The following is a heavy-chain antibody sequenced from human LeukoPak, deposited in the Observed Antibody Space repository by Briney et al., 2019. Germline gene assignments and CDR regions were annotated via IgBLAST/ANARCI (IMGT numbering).Heavy chain of an antibody. Sequence: GGSLRLSCAASGFTFSSYAMSWVRQALGKGLEWVSIISGSGGSTNYADSVKGRFTISRDNSKNTLYLQMNSLRAEDTAVYYCAKPYYGSGSYYGFNYYAFDYWGQGTLVTVSS. J-gene: IGHJ4*02. D-gene: IGHD3-10*01. CDR3: AKPYYGSGSYYGFNYYAFDY. V-gene: IGHV3-23*01. CDR1: GFTFSSYA. CDR2: ISGSGGST.